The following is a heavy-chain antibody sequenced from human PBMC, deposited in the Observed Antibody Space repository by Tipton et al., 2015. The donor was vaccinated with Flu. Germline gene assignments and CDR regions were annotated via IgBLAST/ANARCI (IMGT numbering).Heavy chain of an antibody. D-gene: IGHD3-22*01. Sequence: TLSLTCTVSGGSISSYYWSWIRQPPGKGLEWIGYIYYSGSTNYNPSLKSRVTISVDTSKNQFSLKLSSVTAADTAVYYCASSAQNYYYDSSGYPFDYWGQGTLVTVSS. V-gene: IGHV4-59*12. CDR1: GGSISSYY. CDR3: ASSAQNYYYDSSGYPFDY. CDR2: IYYSGST. J-gene: IGHJ4*02.